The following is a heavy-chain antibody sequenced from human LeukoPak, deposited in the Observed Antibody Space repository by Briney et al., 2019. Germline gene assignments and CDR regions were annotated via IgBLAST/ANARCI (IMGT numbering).Heavy chain of an antibody. Sequence: ASVKVSCKASGGTFSSYAISWVRQAPGQGLEWMGGIIPILGTANSTQKFQDRVTITADISTNTVYMELSSLRSEDTAVYFCAGIPVFGVVLHQEPVWGKGTTVTVSS. CDR1: GGTFSSYA. CDR2: IIPILGTA. J-gene: IGHJ6*04. D-gene: IGHD3-3*01. V-gene: IGHV1-69*10. CDR3: AGIPVFGVVLHQEPV.